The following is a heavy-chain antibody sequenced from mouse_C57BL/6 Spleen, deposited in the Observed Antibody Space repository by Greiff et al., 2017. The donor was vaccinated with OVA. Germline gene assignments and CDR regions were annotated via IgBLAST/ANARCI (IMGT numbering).Heavy chain of an antibody. Sequence: EVKLEESGGDLVKPGGSLKLSCAASGFTFSSYGMSWVRQTPDQRLEWVATISSGGSYTYYQDSVKGRFTISRDNAKNTLYLQMSSLKSEDTDMYYCARQGTTVVYYFGYWGKGTTLTVSS. CDR2: ISSGGSYT. CDR1: GFTFSSYG. V-gene: IGHV5-6*02. CDR3: ARQGTTVVYYFGY. D-gene: IGHD1-1*01. J-gene: IGHJ2*01.